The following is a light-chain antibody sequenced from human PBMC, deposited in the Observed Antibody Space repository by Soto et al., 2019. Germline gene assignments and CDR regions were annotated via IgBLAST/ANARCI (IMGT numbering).Light chain of an antibody. CDR3: KQYNSSPWT. V-gene: IGKV1-5*03. CDR1: QTISSW. Sequence: DIQMTQSPSTLSGSVGDRVTITCRASQTISSWLAWYQQKPGKAPKLLIYKASTLKSGVQSRFSGSGSGTEFTLSIRSLQPDDFATYYCKQYNSSPWTFGQGTKVDIK. J-gene: IGKJ1*01. CDR2: KAS.